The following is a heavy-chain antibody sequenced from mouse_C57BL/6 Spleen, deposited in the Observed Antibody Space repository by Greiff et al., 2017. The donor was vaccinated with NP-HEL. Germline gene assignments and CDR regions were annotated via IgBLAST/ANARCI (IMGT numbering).Heavy chain of an antibody. J-gene: IGHJ4*01. V-gene: IGHV1-4*01. D-gene: IGHD2-2*01. CDR3: ARLPIYYGYDGYAMDY. Sequence: QVQLQQSGAELARPGASVKMSCKASGYTFTSYTMHWVKQRPGQGLEWIGYINPSSGYTKYNQKFKDKATLTADKSSSTAYMQLSSLTSEDSAVYYFARLPIYYGYDGYAMDYWGQGTSVTVSS. CDR2: INPSSGYT. CDR1: GYTFTSYT.